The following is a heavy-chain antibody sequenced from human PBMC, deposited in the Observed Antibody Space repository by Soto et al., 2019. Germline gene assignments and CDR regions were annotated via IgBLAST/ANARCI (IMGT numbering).Heavy chain of an antibody. D-gene: IGHD6-13*01. V-gene: IGHV3-23*01. J-gene: IGHJ4*02. Sequence: GGALRLSCAASEFSFDDYAMSWVRQAPWKGLEWVSSITYTGVSTYYVDSVKGRFTISRDNSKDTLYLQMNSLRAEDTAIYYCAKASVWYPYFDSWGQGTLVTVSS. CDR2: ITYTGVST. CDR1: EFSFDDYA. CDR3: AKASVWYPYFDS.